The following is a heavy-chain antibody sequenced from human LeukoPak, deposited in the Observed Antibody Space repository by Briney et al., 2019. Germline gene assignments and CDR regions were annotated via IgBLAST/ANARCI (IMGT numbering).Heavy chain of an antibody. CDR3: AKVRGYDILTRDRPYFDY. V-gene: IGHV3-23*01. CDR1: GITLSNYG. D-gene: IGHD3-9*01. CDR2: ISDTGGTI. Sequence: GGSLRLSCAVSGITLSNYGMSWVRQAPGKGLQWVAGISDTGGTITYANSVSGRFTISRDNAKNTLYLQMNSLRAEDTAVYYCAKVRGYDILTRDRPYFDYWGQGTLVTVSS. J-gene: IGHJ4*02.